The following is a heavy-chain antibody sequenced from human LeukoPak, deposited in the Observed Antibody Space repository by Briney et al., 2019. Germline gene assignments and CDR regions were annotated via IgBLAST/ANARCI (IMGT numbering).Heavy chain of an antibody. Sequence: SEALSLTCNVSGGSINRYYWNWIRQPPGKGLEWIGYIVYTGTTHYNPSLRSRVSMSIDTSTNHFSLSLTSVTAADTAVYYCARVDLEPTKRWFDPWGQGALVTVSS. V-gene: IGHV4-59*01. CDR2: IVYTGTT. CDR3: ARVDLEPTKRWFDP. D-gene: IGHD1-14*01. CDR1: GGSINRYY. J-gene: IGHJ5*02.